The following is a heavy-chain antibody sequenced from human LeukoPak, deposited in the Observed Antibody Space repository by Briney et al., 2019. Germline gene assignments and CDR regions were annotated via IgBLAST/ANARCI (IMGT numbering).Heavy chain of an antibody. D-gene: IGHD2-21*02. CDR3: ARFRTWGDKAFDY. CDR1: GFTFNAFG. J-gene: IGHJ4*02. Sequence: GGSLRLSCAASGFTFNAFGMNWVRRAPGKGLEWVSYIGTTSGAIYYADSVKGRFTISRDSAKNSLYLQMNSLRAEDTAVYYCARFRTWGDKAFDYWGQGTLVTVSS. CDR2: IGTTSGAI. V-gene: IGHV3-48*01.